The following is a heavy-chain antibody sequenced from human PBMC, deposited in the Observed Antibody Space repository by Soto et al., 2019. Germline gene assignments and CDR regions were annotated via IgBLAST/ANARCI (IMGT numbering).Heavy chain of an antibody. D-gene: IGHD3-9*01. V-gene: IGHV4-39*01. CDR3: ARLEGLATISYYFDF. J-gene: IGHJ4*02. CDR2: IYFRGNT. Sequence: SETLSLTCSVSGDSINSDKYYWGWIRQPPGKGLEWIGSIYFRGNTYYNPSLQTRVTISLDKPKSQFSLKLNSVTAADSAVYFCARLEGLATISYYFDFWGQGALVTVSS. CDR1: GDSINSDKYY.